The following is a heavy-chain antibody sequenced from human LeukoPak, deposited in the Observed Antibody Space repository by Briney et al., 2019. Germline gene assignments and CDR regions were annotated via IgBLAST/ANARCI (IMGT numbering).Heavy chain of an antibody. V-gene: IGHV4-31*03. CDR3: ASAYYYDSSGYYHFDY. D-gene: IGHD3-22*01. CDR1: GGSISSGGYY. Sequence: SQTLSLTCTVSGGSISSGGYYWSWIRQHPGKGLKWIGYIYYSGSTYYNPSLKSRVTISVDTSKNQFSLKLSSVTAADTAVYYCASAYYYDSSGYYHFDYWGQGTLVTVSS. J-gene: IGHJ4*02. CDR2: IYYSGST.